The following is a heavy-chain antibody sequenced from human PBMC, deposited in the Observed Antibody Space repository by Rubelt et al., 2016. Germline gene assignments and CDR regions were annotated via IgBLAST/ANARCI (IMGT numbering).Heavy chain of an antibody. CDR1: GYNFRSYG. J-gene: IGHJ4*02. CDR2: IGSFSGQT. CDR3: ARDQAPYDY. Sequence: GGEVEQPGASVKVSCKASGYNFRSYGITWVRQAPGQGLEWMGWIGSFSGQTHYNQKFQGRVTMTTDTSTNTAYMELRSLGSDDTAMYYCARDQAPYDYWGQGTQVTVSS. V-gene: IGHV1-18*01.